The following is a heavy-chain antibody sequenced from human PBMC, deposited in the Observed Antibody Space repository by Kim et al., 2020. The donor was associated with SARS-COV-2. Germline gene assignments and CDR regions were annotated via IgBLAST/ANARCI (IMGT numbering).Heavy chain of an antibody. Sequence: ASVKVSCKVSGYTLTELSMHWVRQAPGKGLEWMGGFDPEDGETIYAQKFQGRVTMTEDTSTDTAYMELSSLRSEDTAVYYCATGIAVAGNYYFDYWGQGTLVTVSS. D-gene: IGHD6-19*01. CDR1: GYTLTELS. CDR3: ATGIAVAGNYYFDY. V-gene: IGHV1-24*01. CDR2: FDPEDGET. J-gene: IGHJ4*02.